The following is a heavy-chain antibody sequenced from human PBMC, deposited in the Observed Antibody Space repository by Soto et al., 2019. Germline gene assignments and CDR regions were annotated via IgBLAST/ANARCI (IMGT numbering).Heavy chain of an antibody. D-gene: IGHD6-13*01. Sequence: GESLKISCNGSGYSFTSYWISWVRQMPGKGLEWVGRIDPSDSYTNYSPSFQGHVTISADKSISTAYLQWSSLKASDTAMYYCARPARVPSYSSSWLYYYYGMDVWGQGTTVNVSS. V-gene: IGHV5-10-1*01. CDR2: IDPSDSYT. CDR1: GYSFTSYW. CDR3: ARPARVPSYSSSWLYYYYGMDV. J-gene: IGHJ6*02.